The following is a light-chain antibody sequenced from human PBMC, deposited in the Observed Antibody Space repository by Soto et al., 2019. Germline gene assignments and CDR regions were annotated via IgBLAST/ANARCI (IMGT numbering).Light chain of an antibody. CDR2: DVS. CDR3: SSYRPTRTVVL. CDR1: SSDVGGYNY. Sequence: QSALTQPASVSGSPGQSIAISCTGTSSDVGGYNYVSWYQQHPGKAPKLMVYDVSNRPSGVSDRFSGSKSGNTASLTISGLQAEDEADYYCSSYRPTRTVVLFGGGTKLTVL. V-gene: IGLV2-14*01. J-gene: IGLJ2*01.